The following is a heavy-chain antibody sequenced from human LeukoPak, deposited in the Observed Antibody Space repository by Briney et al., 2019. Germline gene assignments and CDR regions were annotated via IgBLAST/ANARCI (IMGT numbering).Heavy chain of an antibody. CDR2: INNDGSTT. D-gene: IGHD2-15*01. CDR3: ARAYCSGGNCPYWYFDL. CDR1: GFNFTMYW. V-gene: IGHV3-74*01. J-gene: IGHJ2*01. Sequence: PGGSLRLSCAASGFNFTMYWMHWVRQAPGKGLVWVSRINNDGSTTSHADSVKGRFTISRDNAKNTLYLQMNSLRAEDAAVYYCARAYCSGGNCPYWYFDLWGRGTLVTVSS.